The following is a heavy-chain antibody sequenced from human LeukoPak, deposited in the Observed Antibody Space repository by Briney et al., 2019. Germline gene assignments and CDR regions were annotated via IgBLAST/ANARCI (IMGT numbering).Heavy chain of an antibody. CDR2: IYTSGST. CDR3: ARDLYDILTGYYHDAFDI. V-gene: IGHV4-4*07. Sequence: PSETLSLTCSGSGGSISSYYWSWLRQPAGKGLEWIGRIYTSGSTNYHPSLKSRVTMSVDTSKNQFSLQLSSVTAADTAVYYCARDLYDILTGYYHDAFDIWGQGTMVTVSS. D-gene: IGHD3-9*01. J-gene: IGHJ3*02. CDR1: GGSISSYY.